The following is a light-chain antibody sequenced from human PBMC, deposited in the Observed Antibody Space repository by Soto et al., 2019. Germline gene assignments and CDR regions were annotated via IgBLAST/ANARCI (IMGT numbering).Light chain of an antibody. V-gene: IGKV3-20*01. CDR2: GAS. J-gene: IGKJ4*01. CDR1: QSVSSNY. CDR3: QQYGSSPLT. Sequence: EIVLTQSPGILSLSPGERASLSCRASQSVSSNYLAWYQQKPGPAPRLLTYGASSRATGIPDRFSGSGSGTDITLTVSRLEPEDFAVYYGQQYGSSPLTFGGGTRVQIK.